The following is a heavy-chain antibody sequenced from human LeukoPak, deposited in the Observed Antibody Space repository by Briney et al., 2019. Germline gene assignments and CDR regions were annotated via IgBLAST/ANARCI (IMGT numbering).Heavy chain of an antibody. CDR3: ARVSTTMVRGVILYYFDY. CDR2: IYYSGST. Sequence: SQTLSLTCTVSGGSISSGDYYWSWIRQPPGKGLEWIGYIYYSGSTYYNPSLKSRVTISVDTSKNQFSLKLSSVTAADTAVYYCARVSTTMVRGVILYYFDYWGQGTLVTVSS. J-gene: IGHJ4*02. CDR1: GGSISSGDYY. D-gene: IGHD3-10*01. V-gene: IGHV4-30-4*08.